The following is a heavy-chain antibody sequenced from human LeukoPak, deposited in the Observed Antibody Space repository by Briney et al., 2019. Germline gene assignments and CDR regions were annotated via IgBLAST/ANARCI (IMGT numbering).Heavy chain of an antibody. CDR1: GGTFSSYA. D-gene: IGHD3-22*01. Sequence: ASVKVSCKASGGTFSSYAISWVRRAPGQGLEWMGGIIPIFGTANYAQKFQGRVTITADESMSTAYMELSSPRSEDTAVYYCARLIYPYYYDSSGPPFDIWGQGTMVTVSS. V-gene: IGHV1-69*13. J-gene: IGHJ3*02. CDR3: ARLIYPYYYDSSGPPFDI. CDR2: IIPIFGTA.